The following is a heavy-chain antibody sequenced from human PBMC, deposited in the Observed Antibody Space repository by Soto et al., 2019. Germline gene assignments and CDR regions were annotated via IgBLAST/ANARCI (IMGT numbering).Heavy chain of an antibody. D-gene: IGHD2-15*01. V-gene: IGHV3-21*01. CDR3: ARDIQSGGSWFDP. J-gene: IGHJ5*02. CDR2: ISSSSSYI. Sequence: EVQLVESGGGLVKPGGSLRLSCAASGFTFSSYSMNWVRQAPGKGLEWVSSISSSSSYIYYADSVKGRFTISRDNAKNSLYLQMNSLRAEDTAVYYCARDIQSGGSWFDPWGQGTLVTVSS. CDR1: GFTFSSYS.